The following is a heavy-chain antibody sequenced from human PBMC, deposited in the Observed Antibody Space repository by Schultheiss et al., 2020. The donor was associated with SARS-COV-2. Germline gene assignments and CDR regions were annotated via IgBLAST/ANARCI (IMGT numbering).Heavy chain of an antibody. Sequence: GGSLRLSCAASGFTFSSYWMHWVRQAPGKGLVWVSRINSDGSSTSYADSVKGRFTISRDNSKNTLYLQMSSLRAEDTAVYYCVKAAPTYSGRGFDYWGQGTLVTVSS. D-gene: IGHD1-26*01. V-gene: IGHV3-74*01. CDR2: INSDGSST. CDR1: GFTFSSYW. J-gene: IGHJ4*02. CDR3: VKAAPTYSGRGFDY.